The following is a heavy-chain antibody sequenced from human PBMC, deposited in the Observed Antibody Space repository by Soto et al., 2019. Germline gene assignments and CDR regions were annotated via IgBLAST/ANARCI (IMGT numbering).Heavy chain of an antibody. CDR3: AKVHSSGWYPGRADYYYYGMDV. J-gene: IGHJ6*02. Sequence: SGGSLRLSCAASGFTFSSYAMSWVRQAPGKGLEWVSAISGSGGSTYYADSVKGRFTISRDNSKNTLYLQMNSLRAEDTAVYYCAKVHSSGWYPGRADYYYYGMDVWGQGTTVTVSS. V-gene: IGHV3-23*01. CDR1: GFTFSSYA. D-gene: IGHD6-19*01. CDR2: ISGSGGST.